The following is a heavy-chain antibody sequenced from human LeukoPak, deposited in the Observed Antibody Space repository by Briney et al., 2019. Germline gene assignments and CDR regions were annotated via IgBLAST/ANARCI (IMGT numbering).Heavy chain of an antibody. V-gene: IGHV1-18*01. Sequence: ASVKVSCKASGYTFTSYGISWVRQAPGQGLEWMGWTSAYNGNTNYAQKLQGRVTMTTDTSTSTAYMELRSLRSDDTAVYYCARVSYYDILTGIRRWFDPWGQGTLVTVSS. CDR2: TSAYNGNT. D-gene: IGHD3-9*01. CDR1: GYTFTSYG. CDR3: ARVSYYDILTGIRRWFDP. J-gene: IGHJ5*02.